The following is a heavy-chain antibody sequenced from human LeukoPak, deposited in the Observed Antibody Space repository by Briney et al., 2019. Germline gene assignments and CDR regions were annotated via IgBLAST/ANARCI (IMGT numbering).Heavy chain of an antibody. CDR1: GYTFTGHV. D-gene: IGHD3/OR15-3a*01. V-gene: IGHV1-2*02. CDR2: INPNNGAT. J-gene: IGHJ4*02. Sequence: GASVKVSCKASGYTFTGHVVHWVRQAPGQGLEWMAWINPNNGATDYAQKFQDRVTVTRDTSISTVYMELRSLTSDDTAVYYCARKSLWTVDFWGQGTLVSVSS. CDR3: ARKSLWTVDF.